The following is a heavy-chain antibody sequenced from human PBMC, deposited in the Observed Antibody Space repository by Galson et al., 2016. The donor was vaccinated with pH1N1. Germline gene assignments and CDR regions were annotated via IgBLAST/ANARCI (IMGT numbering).Heavy chain of an antibody. Sequence: QVQLQESGPGLVKPSETLSLTCAVYGRSFSGYYWSWIRQPPGKGLEWIGEIYHSGNTNYSPSLKSRVTISVDTSKNRTSLKLIPATAADTAVYYCARNGADYFYGLDVWGQGTTVTVS. J-gene: IGHJ6*02. V-gene: IGHV4-34*10. CDR1: GRSFSGYY. CDR2: IYHSGNT. CDR3: ARNGADYFYGLDV.